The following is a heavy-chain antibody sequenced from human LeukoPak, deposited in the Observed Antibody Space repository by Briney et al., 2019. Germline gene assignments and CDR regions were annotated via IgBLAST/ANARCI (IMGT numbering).Heavy chain of an antibody. J-gene: IGHJ3*01. CDR1: GFTFSSYA. CDR3: AKDDSSPVIPGVADALDV. D-gene: IGHD2-21*01. CDR2: ISGSGGST. V-gene: IGHV3-23*01. Sequence: GGSLRLSCAASGFTFSSYAMSWVRQTPGKGLEWVSAISGSGGSTYYADSVKGRFTISRDNSKNTVYLQMNSLRAEDTAIYYCAKDDSSPVIPGVADALDVWGQGTMVTVS.